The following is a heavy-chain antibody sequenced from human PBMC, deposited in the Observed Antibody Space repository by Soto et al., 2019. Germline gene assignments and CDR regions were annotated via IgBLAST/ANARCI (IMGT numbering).Heavy chain of an antibody. CDR1: GGSISSSSYY. CDR3: ATRIRYLVGATRYFDY. V-gene: IGHV4-39*01. CDR2: IYYSGST. D-gene: IGHD1-26*01. J-gene: IGHJ4*02. Sequence: SETLSLTCTVSGGSISSSSYYWGWIRQPPGKGLEWIGSIYYSGSTYYNPSLKSRVTISVDTSTNQFSLKLRSGTAAHTAVYYSATRIRYLVGATRYFDYWGQGTLVTVSS.